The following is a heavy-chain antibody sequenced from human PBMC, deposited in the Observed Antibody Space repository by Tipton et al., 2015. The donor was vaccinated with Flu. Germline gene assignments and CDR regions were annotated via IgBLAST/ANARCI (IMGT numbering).Heavy chain of an antibody. V-gene: IGHV4-34*01. CDR3: ARENSWSYYMDV. D-gene: IGHD6-13*01. J-gene: IGHJ6*03. CDR2: INHSGST. CDR1: GGSFSGYY. Sequence: TLSLTCAVYGGSFSGYYWSWIRQPPGKGLEWIGEINHSGSTNYNPSLKSRVTISVDTSKNQFSLKLGSVTAADTAVYYCARENSWSYYMDVWGKGTTVTVSS.